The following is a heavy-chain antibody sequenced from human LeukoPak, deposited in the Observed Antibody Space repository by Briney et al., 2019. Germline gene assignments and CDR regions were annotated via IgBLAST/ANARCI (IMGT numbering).Heavy chain of an antibody. CDR3: ARAGQGYCSSTSCYTPYYYGMDV. CDR2: IYYSGST. Sequence: PSETLSLTCTVSGGSISSGDYYWSWIRQPPGKGLEWIGYIYYSGSTYYSPSLKSRVTISVDTSKNQFSLKLSSVTAADTAVYYCARAGQGYCSSTSCYTPYYYGMDVWGQGTTVTVSS. V-gene: IGHV4-30-4*01. J-gene: IGHJ6*02. CDR1: GGSISSGDYY. D-gene: IGHD2-2*02.